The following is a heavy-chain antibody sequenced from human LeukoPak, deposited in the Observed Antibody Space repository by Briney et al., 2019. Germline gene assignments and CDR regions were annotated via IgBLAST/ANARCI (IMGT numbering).Heavy chain of an antibody. V-gene: IGHV1-18*01. CDR1: GYTFSTHG. CDR2: VSVYNGDT. Sequence: ASVKVSCKASGYTFSTHGINWVRQAPGHGLEWMGWVSVYNGDTNYAQKFQDRVFMTTDTSTSTAYMELRSRRSDDTAIYFCARGRTTVTTQRYFDVWGRGTLVIVSS. CDR3: ARGRTTVTTQRYFDV. D-gene: IGHD4-17*01. J-gene: IGHJ2*01.